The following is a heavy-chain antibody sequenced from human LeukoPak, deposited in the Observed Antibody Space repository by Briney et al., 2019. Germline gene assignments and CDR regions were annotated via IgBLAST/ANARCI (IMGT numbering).Heavy chain of an antibody. CDR3: AKDLGFITVTGTFDY. D-gene: IGHD1-20*01. CDR1: GFTFSNFW. V-gene: IGHV3-7*01. Sequence: GSLILSCTASGFTFSNFWMGWVRQAPGKGLEWVANIKQDETEKFYLGSVKGRFTISRDNSKNTLYLQMNSLRAEDTAVYYCAKDLGFITVTGTFDYWGQGTLVTVSS. CDR2: IKQDETEK. J-gene: IGHJ4*02.